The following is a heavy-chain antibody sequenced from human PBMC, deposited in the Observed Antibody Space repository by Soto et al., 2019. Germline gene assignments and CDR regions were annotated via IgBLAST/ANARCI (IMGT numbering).Heavy chain of an antibody. J-gene: IGHJ4*02. CDR2: IKSISDGETT. V-gene: IGHV3-15*07. Sequence: LLVESGGGFVQPGGSLSLSCVASGFTFSHAWMDWVRPAPGKGLEWVGRIKSISDGETTNYAASVAGRFTISSDDSKNTLFLHVNSMKTEDTGVYYGTRRIAVAGTYYFDYWGQGTLVTVSS. CDR1: GFTFSHAW. D-gene: IGHD6-19*01. CDR3: TRRIAVAGTYYFDY.